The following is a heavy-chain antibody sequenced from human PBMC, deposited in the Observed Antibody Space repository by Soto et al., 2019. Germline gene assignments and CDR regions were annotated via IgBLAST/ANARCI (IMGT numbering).Heavy chain of an antibody. CDR2: MYYSGNA. J-gene: IGHJ4*02. CDR1: GASISRYY. D-gene: IGHD1-26*01. Sequence: QVQLQESGPGLVKPSETLSLTCTVSGASISRYYWSWIRQSPGKGLEWIGYMYYSGNANYNPSLRSGSTISVDTSKNRFSLTLNSVTAADTAVYYCARESPVHSAYFDYWGQGILVTVSS. CDR3: ARESPVHSAYFDY. V-gene: IGHV4-59*01.